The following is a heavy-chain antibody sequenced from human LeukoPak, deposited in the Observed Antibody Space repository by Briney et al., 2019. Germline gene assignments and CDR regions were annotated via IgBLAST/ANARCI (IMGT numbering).Heavy chain of an antibody. CDR3: AKDLEARGYTYGADDY. CDR1: GFTFSSYA. V-gene: IGHV3-23*01. J-gene: IGHJ4*02. CDR2: ISGSGGST. D-gene: IGHD5-18*01. Sequence: GGSLRLSCAASGFTFSSYAMSWVRQAPGKGLEWVSAISGSGGSTYYADSVKGRFTISRDSSKNTLYLQMNSLRAEDTAVYFCAKDLEARGYTYGADDYWGQGTLVTVSS.